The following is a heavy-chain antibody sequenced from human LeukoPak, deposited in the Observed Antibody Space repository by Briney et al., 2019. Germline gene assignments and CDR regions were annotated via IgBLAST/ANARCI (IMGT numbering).Heavy chain of an antibody. CDR1: GFTFSSYG. CDR2: IWYDGSNK. D-gene: IGHD4-17*01. Sequence: GGSLRLSCAASGFTFSSYGMHWVRQAPGKGLEWVAVIWYDGSNKYYADSVKGRFTISRDNSKNTLYLQMNSLRAEDTAVYYCARDRDGDFDAFDIWGQGTMVTVSS. V-gene: IGHV3-33*01. CDR3: ARDRDGDFDAFDI. J-gene: IGHJ3*02.